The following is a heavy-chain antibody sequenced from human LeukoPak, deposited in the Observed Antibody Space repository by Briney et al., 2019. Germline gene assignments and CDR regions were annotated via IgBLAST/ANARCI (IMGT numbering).Heavy chain of an antibody. J-gene: IGHJ4*02. V-gene: IGHV3-7*01. CDR3: AVFNRGYFDY. Sequence: GRSLRLSCAASGFTFSSYAMHWVRQAPGKGLEWVANIKHDGSGKYYVDSVKGRFTISRDNAKNSLYLQMNSLRAEDTAVYYCAVFNRGYFDYWGQGTLVTVSS. CDR1: GFTFSSYA. CDR2: IKHDGSGK.